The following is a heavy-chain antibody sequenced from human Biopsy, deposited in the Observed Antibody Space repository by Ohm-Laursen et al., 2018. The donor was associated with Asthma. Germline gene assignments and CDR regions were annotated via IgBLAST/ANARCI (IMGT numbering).Heavy chain of an antibody. CDR2: IDWEEDK. J-gene: IGHJ4*01. CDR3: TRHNDY. D-gene: IGHD1-14*01. Sequence: PTQTLTLTCSFSDFSLSSSGANVNWIRQPPGKALEWLARIDWEEDKFYSTSLRTRLTISKGSSEDQVVLTMTNMGPVDTATYYCTRHNDYWGPGILVTVSS. CDR1: DFSLSSSGAN. V-gene: IGHV2-70*04.